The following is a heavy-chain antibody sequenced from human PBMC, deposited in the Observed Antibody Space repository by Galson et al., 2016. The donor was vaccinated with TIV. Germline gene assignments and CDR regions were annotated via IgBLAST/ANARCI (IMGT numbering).Heavy chain of an antibody. CDR1: GGTFTSFA. CDR3: AKDHCSGTSCPQPHY. D-gene: IGHD2-2*01. CDR2: IVPMFGIV. Sequence: SVKVSCKAAGGTFTSFAISWVRQSPGQGLEWMGGIVPMFGIVTYAQRFQGRVTIIADDSTSTAYMELSSLKSEDTAVYYCAKDHCSGTSCPQPHYWGQGTLVTVSS. V-gene: IGHV1-69*13. J-gene: IGHJ4*02.